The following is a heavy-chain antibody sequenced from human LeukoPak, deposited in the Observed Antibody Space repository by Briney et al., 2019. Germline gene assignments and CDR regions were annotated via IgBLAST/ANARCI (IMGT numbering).Heavy chain of an antibody. Sequence: PGGSLRLSCAASGFTFSDKYMSWIRQAPGKGLEWVSYISSGGSSIHYADSVKGRFTISTDNAKNSLSLQMNSLRAEDTAVYYCANSKRVGSGSYSIDYWGQGTVVTVSS. CDR2: ISSGGSSI. D-gene: IGHD3-10*01. J-gene: IGHJ4*02. CDR1: GFTFSDKY. CDR3: ANSKRVGSGSYSIDY. V-gene: IGHV3-11*01.